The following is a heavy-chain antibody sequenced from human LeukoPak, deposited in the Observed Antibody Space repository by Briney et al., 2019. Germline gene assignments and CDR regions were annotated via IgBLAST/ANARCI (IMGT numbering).Heavy chain of an antibody. V-gene: IGHV4-30-4*01. D-gene: IGHD1-14*01. CDR2: IYYSGST. Sequence: SETLSLTCTVSGGSISSGDYFWSWIRQPPGKGLEWIGYIYYSGSTLYNPSLKSRITISVDTSKNQFSLKLSSVTAADTAVYYCTRDPEGYGMDGWGQGTTVTVSS. CDR1: GGSISSGDYF. CDR3: TRDPEGYGMDG. J-gene: IGHJ6*02.